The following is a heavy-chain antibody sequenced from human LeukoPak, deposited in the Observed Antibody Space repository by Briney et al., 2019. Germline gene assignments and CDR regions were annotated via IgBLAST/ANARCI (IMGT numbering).Heavy chain of an antibody. J-gene: IGHJ3*02. CDR1: GYTFTGYY. V-gene: IGHV1-2*02. CDR3: AIGDGDGPARRAFDI. D-gene: IGHD7-27*01. Sequence: GASVNVSRKASGYTFTGYYMHWVRQAPGQGLEWMGWINPTSGDTNYLQKFQGRVIMTRDTSISTAYMELSWVRTADTAVNYCAIGDGDGPARRAFDIWGQGTMVTVSS. CDR2: INPTSGDT.